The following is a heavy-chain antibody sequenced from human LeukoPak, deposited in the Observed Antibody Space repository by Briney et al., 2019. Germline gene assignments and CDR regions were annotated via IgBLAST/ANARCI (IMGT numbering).Heavy chain of an antibody. CDR1: GFTFSNYA. J-gene: IGHJ4*02. D-gene: IGHD6-6*01. V-gene: IGHV3-23*01. CDR3: AKYQEASSRRFDY. Sequence: PGGSLRLSCAASGFTFSNYAMNWVRQAPGKGLEWVSVFSRDGTTTYYADSVRGRFTISRDNSKNTLYLQMSSLRAEDTAVYYCAKYQEASSRRFDYWGQGTLVTVSP. CDR2: FSRDGTTT.